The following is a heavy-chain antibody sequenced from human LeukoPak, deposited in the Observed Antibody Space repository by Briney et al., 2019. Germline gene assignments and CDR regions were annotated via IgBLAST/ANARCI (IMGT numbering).Heavy chain of an antibody. J-gene: IGHJ5*02. D-gene: IGHD3-9*01. V-gene: IGHV3-7*02. Sequence: PGGSLRLSCAASGFTFSTYWMSWVRQAPGKGLEWVANLNQDGSEKYFVDSMKGRFTISRDNAQNSLYLQMSSLRGDDTAVYYCARGRGRTYYDILTGYQEYNWFDPWGQGTLVTVSS. CDR3: ARGRGRTYYDILTGYQEYNWFDP. CDR2: LNQDGSEK. CDR1: GFTFSTYW.